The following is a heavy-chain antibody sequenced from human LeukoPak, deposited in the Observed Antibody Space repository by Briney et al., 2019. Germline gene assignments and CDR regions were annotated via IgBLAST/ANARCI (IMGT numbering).Heavy chain of an antibody. J-gene: IGHJ5*02. V-gene: IGHV4-59*01. Sequence: PSETLSLTCTVSGGSISSYYWSWIRQPPGKGLEWIGYIYYSGSTNYNPSLKSRVSISVDTSKNQFSLKLSSVTAADTAVYYCARLTGYSSESWFDPWGQGTLVTVSS. D-gene: IGHD3-9*01. CDR1: GGSISSYY. CDR2: IYYSGST. CDR3: ARLTGYSSESWFDP.